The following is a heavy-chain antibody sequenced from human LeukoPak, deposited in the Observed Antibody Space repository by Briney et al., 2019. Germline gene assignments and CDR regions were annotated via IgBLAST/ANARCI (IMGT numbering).Heavy chain of an antibody. CDR1: GDTFSNYA. J-gene: IGHJ4*02. D-gene: IGHD3-22*01. CDR2: IIPIFGTA. Sequence: ASVKVSCKASGDTFSNYAISWVRQAPGQGLEWTGGIIPIFGTAKYAQEFQGRVTITADTSTSTAYMELSSLRSEDTAMYYCAIYRITNYYDSGGYYSSFDCWGQGTLVTVSS. CDR3: AIYRITNYYDSGGYYSSFDC. V-gene: IGHV1-69*06.